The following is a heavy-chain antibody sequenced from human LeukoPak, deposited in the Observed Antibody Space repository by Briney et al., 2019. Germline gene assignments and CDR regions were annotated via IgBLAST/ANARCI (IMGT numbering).Heavy chain of an antibody. CDR2: IYYSGST. D-gene: IGHD6-19*01. CDR1: GGSISSYY. V-gene: IGHV4-59*12. J-gene: IGHJ4*02. Sequence: SETLSLTCTVSGGSISSYYWSWIRQPPGKGLEWIGYIYYSGSTNYNPSLKSRVTISVDTSKNQFSLKLSSVTAADTAVYYCARVLGQWLAYFDYWGQGTLVTVSS. CDR3: ARVLGQWLAYFDY.